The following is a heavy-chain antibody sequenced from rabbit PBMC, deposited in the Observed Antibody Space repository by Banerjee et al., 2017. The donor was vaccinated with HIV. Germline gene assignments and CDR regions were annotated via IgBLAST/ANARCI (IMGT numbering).Heavy chain of an antibody. V-gene: IGHV1S45*01. CDR1: GFSFSGNYY. CDR3: ARDLAGVTGWNFGL. J-gene: IGHJ4*01. Sequence: QEQLVESGGGLGQPEGSLTLTCTASGFSFSGNYYMCWVRQAPGKGLEWIACIYVGSSGSTYYATWAKGRFTISRTSSTTVALQMTSLTAADTATYFCARDLAGVTGWNFGLWGQGALVTVS. CDR2: IYVGSSGST. D-gene: IGHD4-1*01.